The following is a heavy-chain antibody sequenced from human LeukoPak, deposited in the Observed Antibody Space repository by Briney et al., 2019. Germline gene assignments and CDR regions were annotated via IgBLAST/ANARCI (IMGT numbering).Heavy chain of an antibody. CDR1: GGSISSYY. Sequence: SETLSLTCTVSGGSISSYYWSWIRQPPGKGLEWIGYIYYSGSTNYNPSLKSRVTISVDTSKNQFSLKLSSVTAADTAVYYCARDSGVAYYYDSSVYYGLDYWGQGTLVTVSS. D-gene: IGHD3-22*01. CDR3: ARDSGVAYYYDSSVYYGLDY. J-gene: IGHJ4*02. CDR2: IYYSGST. V-gene: IGHV4-59*01.